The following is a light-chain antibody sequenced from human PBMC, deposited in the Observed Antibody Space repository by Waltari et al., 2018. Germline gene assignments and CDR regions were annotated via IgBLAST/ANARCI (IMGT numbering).Light chain of an antibody. Sequence: QSVLTQPPSASGTPGQRVTISCSGSSSNIGSNPVNWPQKLPGTAPKLLIYSNNERPSGGPDRFSGSKSGTSASLAISGLQSEDEADYYGAVWDDSLKGPVFGGGTKLTVL. J-gene: IGLJ2*01. V-gene: IGLV1-44*01. CDR3: AVWDDSLKGPV. CDR1: SSNIGSNP. CDR2: SNN.